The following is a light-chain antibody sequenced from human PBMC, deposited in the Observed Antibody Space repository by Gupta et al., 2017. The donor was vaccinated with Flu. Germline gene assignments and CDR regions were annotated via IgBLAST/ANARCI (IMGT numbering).Light chain of an antibody. CDR1: QSVGFN. J-gene: IGKJ5*01. CDR3: QQYNNWPPIT. CDR2: RAS. Sequence: EIVMTQSPATLSVSPGEGATLSCRASQSVGFNLAWYQQKPGQPPRLLIFRASIRATGIPARFSGSGSGTDFTLTISSLQSEDFAVYYCQQYNNWPPITFGQGTRVEIK. V-gene: IGKV3-15*01.